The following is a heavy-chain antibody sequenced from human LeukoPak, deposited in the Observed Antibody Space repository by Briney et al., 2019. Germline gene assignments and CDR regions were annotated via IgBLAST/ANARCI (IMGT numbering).Heavy chain of an antibody. D-gene: IGHD5-18*01. CDR1: GYTFTGYY. V-gene: IGHV1-2*02. J-gene: IGHJ4*02. CDR2: INPNSGGT. Sequence: ASVKVSCKASGYTFTGYYMHWVRQAPGQGLEWVGWINPNSGGTNYARKFQGRVTMTRDTSISTAYMEVSRLRSDDTAAYYCARDFLEYSYGYRSFDYWGQGTLVTVSS. CDR3: ARDFLEYSYGYRSFDY.